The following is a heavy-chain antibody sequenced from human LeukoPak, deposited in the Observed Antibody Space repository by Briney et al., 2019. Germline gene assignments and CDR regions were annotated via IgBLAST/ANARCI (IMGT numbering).Heavy chain of an antibody. CDR2: INHSGST. D-gene: IGHD3-10*01. CDR3: ATRTMVRGVIKNWFDP. V-gene: IGHV4-34*01. J-gene: IGHJ5*02. Sequence: SETLSLTCAVYGGSFSGYYWSWIRQPPGKGLEWIGEINHSGSTNYNPSLKSRVTISVDTSKNQFSLKLSSVTAADTAVYYCATRTMVRGVIKNWFDPWGQGTLVTVSP. CDR1: GGSFSGYY.